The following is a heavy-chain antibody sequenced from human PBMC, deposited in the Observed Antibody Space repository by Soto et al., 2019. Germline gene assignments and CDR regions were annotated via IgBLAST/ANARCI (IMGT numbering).Heavy chain of an antibody. V-gene: IGHV1-18*01. J-gene: IGHJ4*02. CDR3: ARDHGHSRSYYAHHSYFDY. CDR1: GYTFSNYG. D-gene: IGHD1-26*01. CDR2: ISLYSDGT. Sequence: GASVKVSCKTSGYTFSNYGITWVRQAPGQPLEWLGWISLYSDGTNYAQKFQGRVTMTTDTSTSTAYMELRSLRSDDTAVYYCARDHGHSRSYYAHHSYFDYWGQGTLVTVSS.